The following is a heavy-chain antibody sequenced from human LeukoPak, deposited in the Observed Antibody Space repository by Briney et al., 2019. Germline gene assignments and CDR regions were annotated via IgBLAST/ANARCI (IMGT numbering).Heavy chain of an antibody. V-gene: IGHV1-2*02. CDR3: ARARPGAYGSGSYPDY. D-gene: IGHD3-10*01. CDR1: GYTFTGYY. CDR2: INPNSGGT. J-gene: IGHJ4*02. Sequence: GASVTVSCKASGYTFTGYYMHWVRQAPGQGLEWMGWINPNSGGTNYAQKFQGRVTMTRDTSISTAYMELNRLRSDDTAVYYCARARPGAYGSGSYPDYWGQGTLVTVSS.